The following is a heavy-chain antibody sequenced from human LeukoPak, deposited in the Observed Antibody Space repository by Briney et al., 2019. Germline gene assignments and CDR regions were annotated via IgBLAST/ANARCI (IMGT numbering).Heavy chain of an antibody. D-gene: IGHD3-3*01. J-gene: IGHJ2*01. CDR1: GVSISTYY. CDR3: ARGFSLRYWYFDL. CDR2: IHVTGGT. Sequence: SETLSLTCSVSGVSISTYYWSWIRQSPGKGLEWIGYIHVTGGTNYNPSLKSRVTTAVDTSKNQFSLKLSSVTAADTAVYYCARGFSLRYWYFDLWARGTRVIVP. V-gene: IGHV4-59*01.